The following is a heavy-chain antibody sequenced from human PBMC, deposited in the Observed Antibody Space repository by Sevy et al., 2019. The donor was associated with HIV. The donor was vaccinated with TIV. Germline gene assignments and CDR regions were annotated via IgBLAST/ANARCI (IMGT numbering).Heavy chain of an antibody. CDR2: FYYGSGTT. V-gene: IGHV4-59*12. CDR3: ARKGATVTTLYAFHL. J-gene: IGHJ3*01. Sequence: SETLSLTCTVSGGSISDYYWSWIRQPPGKGLEWIGYFYYGSGTTNYNPSLKSRVTISIDTSKNQFSLKVSSVTAADTAVYYCARKGATVTTLYAFHLWGQGTMVTVSS. CDR1: GGSISDYY. D-gene: IGHD4-4*01.